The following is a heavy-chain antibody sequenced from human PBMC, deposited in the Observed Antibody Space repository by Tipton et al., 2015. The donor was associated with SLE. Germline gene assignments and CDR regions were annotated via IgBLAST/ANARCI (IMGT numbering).Heavy chain of an antibody. CDR2: IYYSGST. Sequence: GLVKPSETLSLICTVSGGSISSSSYYWGWIRQSPGKGLEWIGSIYYSGSTRYNPSLKSRVTISVDTSKNQFSLKLSSVTAADSAVYYCARIVAAAGTRYFDYWGQGTLVTVSS. D-gene: IGHD6-13*01. V-gene: IGHV4-39*07. CDR1: GGSISSSSYY. CDR3: ARIVAAAGTRYFDY. J-gene: IGHJ4*02.